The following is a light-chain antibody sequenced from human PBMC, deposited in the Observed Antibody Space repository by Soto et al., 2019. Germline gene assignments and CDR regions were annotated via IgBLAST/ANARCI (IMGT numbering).Light chain of an antibody. CDR1: QSVTTY. J-gene: IGKJ4*01. V-gene: IGKV3-11*01. CDR2: DAS. Sequence: EIVLTQSPATLSLSPGERATLSCRASQSVTTYLAWYRQKPGQAPRLLIYDASNRASGIPARFSGSGSGTDFTLTISSLEPDDFAVYYCQQRSIWPRSFGGGTRVEIK. CDR3: QQRSIWPRS.